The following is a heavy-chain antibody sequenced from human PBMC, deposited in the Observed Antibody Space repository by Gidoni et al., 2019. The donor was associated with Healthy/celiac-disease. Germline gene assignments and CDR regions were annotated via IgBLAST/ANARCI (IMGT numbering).Heavy chain of an antibody. CDR1: VGSIRSYY. CDR3: AGVMEQDKGDAFDI. CDR2: IYYSVST. D-gene: IGHD1-1*01. Sequence: QVPLQESVPGLVKPSETLSLTCTDSVGSIRSYYWGWIRQPPGKRLEWIGYIYYSVSTTYNPSLKGRVTMSVDTSKNQFSLKLSSVTGAATAVYYCAGVMEQDKGDAFDIWGQGTMVTVSS. J-gene: IGHJ3*02. V-gene: IGHV4-59*01.